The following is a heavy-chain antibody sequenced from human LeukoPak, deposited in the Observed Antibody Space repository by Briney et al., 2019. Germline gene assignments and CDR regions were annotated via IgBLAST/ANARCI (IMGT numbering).Heavy chain of an antibody. CDR1: GFTFSSYG. J-gene: IGHJ6*04. CDR3: AELGITMIGGV. D-gene: IGHD3-10*02. V-gene: IGHV3-23*01. Sequence: GGSLRLSCAASGFTFSSYGMSWVRQAPGKGLEWVSAISGSGGSTYYADSVKGRFTISRDNAKNSLYLQMNSLRARDTAVYYCAELGITMIGGVWGKGTTVTIPS. CDR2: ISGSGGST.